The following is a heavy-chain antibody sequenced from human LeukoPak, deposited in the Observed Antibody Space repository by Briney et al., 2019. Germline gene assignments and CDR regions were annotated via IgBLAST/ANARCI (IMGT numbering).Heavy chain of an antibody. CDR1: GGSISSSNW. CDR2: IYHSGRT. J-gene: IGHJ4*02. Sequence: SETLSLTCAVSGGSISSSNWWSWVRQPPGKGLEWIGEIYHSGRTNYNPSLNSRVTISVDKSKNQFSLRLSSVTAADTAVYYCATHSSSYSYFDYWGQGTLVTVSS. V-gene: IGHV4-4*02. D-gene: IGHD3-22*01. CDR3: ATHSSSYSYFDY.